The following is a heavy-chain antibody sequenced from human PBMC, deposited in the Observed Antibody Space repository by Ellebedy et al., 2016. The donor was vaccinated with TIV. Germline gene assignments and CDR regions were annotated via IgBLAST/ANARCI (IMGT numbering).Heavy chain of an antibody. D-gene: IGHD3-16*01. Sequence: MPSETLSLTCAVYGGSFDPSYWSWIRQPPGKGLEWIGEINHSGTTPYSPSLRSRATISLDTSKNELSLEVTSVTAADTAMYYCVWGSYYDYWGQGTLVSVSS. J-gene: IGHJ4*02. CDR1: GGSFDPSY. CDR2: INHSGTT. V-gene: IGHV4-34*01. CDR3: VWGSYYDY.